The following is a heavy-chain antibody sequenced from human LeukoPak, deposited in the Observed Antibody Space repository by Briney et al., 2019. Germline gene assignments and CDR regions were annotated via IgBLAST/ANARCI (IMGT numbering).Heavy chain of an antibody. D-gene: IGHD5-24*01. CDR1: GYTFTSYY. V-gene: IGHV1-46*01. J-gene: IGHJ6*03. CDR2: INPSGGST. Sequence: ASVKVSCKASGYTFTSYYMHWVRQAPGQGLEWMGIINPSGGSTSYAQKFQGRVTMTRDTSISTAYMELSSLRSEDTAVYYCARGGDGYNLDYYYYMDVWGKGTTVTVSS. CDR3: ARGGDGYNLDYYYYMDV.